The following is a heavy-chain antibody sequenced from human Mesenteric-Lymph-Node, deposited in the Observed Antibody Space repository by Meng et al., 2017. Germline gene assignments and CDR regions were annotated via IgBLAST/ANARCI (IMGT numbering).Heavy chain of an antibody. D-gene: IGHD2-2*01. Sequence: ASVKVSCKASGYTFTDYYIHWVRQAPGQGLEWMGWINPGSGGTNYAQKFQGRVTMTRDTSISTAYMELDSLRSDDTAVYYCARGCGDCTIIYCYDRRRAFDPWGQGTMVTVSS. CDR1: GYTFTDYY. CDR2: INPGSGGT. CDR3: ARGCGDCTIIYCYDRRRAFDP. J-gene: IGHJ3*01. V-gene: IGHV1-2*02.